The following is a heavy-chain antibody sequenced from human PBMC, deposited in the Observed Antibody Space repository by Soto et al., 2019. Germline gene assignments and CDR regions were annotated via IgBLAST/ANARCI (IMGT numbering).Heavy chain of an antibody. CDR3: ARVPDTAIYYYYYMDV. J-gene: IGHJ6*03. D-gene: IGHD5-18*01. CDR2: ISAYNGNT. V-gene: IGHV1-18*01. Sequence: GASVKVSCTASGYTFTSYGISWVRQAPGQGLEWMGWISAYNGNTNHAQKLQGRVTMTTDTSTSTAYMELRSLRSDDTAVYYCARVPDTAIYYYYYMDVWGKGTTVTVSS. CDR1: GYTFTSYG.